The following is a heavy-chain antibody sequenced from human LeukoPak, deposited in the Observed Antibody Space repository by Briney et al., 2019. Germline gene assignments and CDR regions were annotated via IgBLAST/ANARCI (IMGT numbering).Heavy chain of an antibody. CDR1: GFTFSSYA. CDR2: ITNGGGST. V-gene: IGHV3-23*01. D-gene: IGHD5/OR15-5a*01. CDR3: AKETVSQGPPFDY. J-gene: IGHJ4*02. Sequence: GGSLRLSCSASGFTFSSYAMSWVRQAPGKGLEWVSGITNGGGSTYYADSVKGRFTISRDNSKNTLYLQMNSLRAEDTAVYYCAKETVSQGPPFDYWGQGTLVTVSS.